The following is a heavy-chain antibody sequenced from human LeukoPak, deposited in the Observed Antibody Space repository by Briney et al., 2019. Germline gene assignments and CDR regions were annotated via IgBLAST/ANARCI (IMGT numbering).Heavy chain of an antibody. J-gene: IGHJ6*04. CDR3: AKPRDYYYYYGMDV. Sequence: GRSLRLSCAPSGFTFSSYGMHWVRQAPGKGLEWVAVISYDGSNKYYADSVKGRFTISRDNSKNTLYLQMNSLRAEDTAVYYCAKPRDYYYYYGMDVWGKGTTVTVSS. CDR1: GFTFSSYG. CDR2: ISYDGSNK. V-gene: IGHV3-30*18.